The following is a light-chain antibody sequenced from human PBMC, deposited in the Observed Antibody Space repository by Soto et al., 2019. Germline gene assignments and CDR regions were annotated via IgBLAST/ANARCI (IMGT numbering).Light chain of an antibody. CDR1: QSVSSSY. J-gene: IGKJ5*01. V-gene: IGKV3-20*01. Sequence: EFVMRQSPATLSVSPGERATLSCRASQSVSSSYLAWYQQKPGQAPRLLIYGASSRATGIPDRFSGSGSGTDFTLTISRLEPEDFAMYYCHQYGISPPVTFGQGTRLEIK. CDR2: GAS. CDR3: HQYGISPPVT.